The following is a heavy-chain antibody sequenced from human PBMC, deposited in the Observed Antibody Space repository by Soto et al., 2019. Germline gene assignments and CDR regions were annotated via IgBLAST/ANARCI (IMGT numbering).Heavy chain of an antibody. CDR3: AKSGGSPDVYYYYYMDV. CDR1: GGSISSSSYY. J-gene: IGHJ6*03. CDR2: IYYSGST. D-gene: IGHD2-15*01. Sequence: QLQLQESGPGLVKPSETLSLTCTVSGGSISSSSYYWGWIRQPPGKGLEWIGSIYYSGSTYYNPSLKSRVTISVDTSKNQFSLKLSSVTAADTAVYYCAKSGGSPDVYYYYYMDVWGKGTTVTVSS. V-gene: IGHV4-39*01.